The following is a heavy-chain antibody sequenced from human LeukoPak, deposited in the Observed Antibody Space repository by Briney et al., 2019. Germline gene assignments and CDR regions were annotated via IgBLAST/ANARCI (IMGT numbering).Heavy chain of an antibody. CDR3: ARDRYGRPMGYYFDY. V-gene: IGHV3-21*01. D-gene: IGHD3-9*01. J-gene: IGHJ4*02. CDR1: GFTFSSYS. Sequence: PGGSLRLSCAASGFTFSSYSMNWVRQAPGKGLEWVSSISSSSSYIYYADSVKGRFTISRDNAKNSLYLQMNSLRAEDTAVYYCARDRYGRPMGYYFDYWGQETLVTVSS. CDR2: ISSSSSYI.